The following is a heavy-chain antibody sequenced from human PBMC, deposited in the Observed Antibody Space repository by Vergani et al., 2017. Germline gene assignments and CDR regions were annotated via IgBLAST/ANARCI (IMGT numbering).Heavy chain of an antibody. CDR3: ARSPHGYTYGGYISQFDP. D-gene: IGHD5-18*01. Sequence: QVQLVQSGAEVKKPGASVKVSCKASGYTFASFDITWVRQATGQGLEWMGWMNPNSGDTGFAQKFQGRVTMTRNTSISTAYMELSSLGSEDTAVYYCARSPHGYTYGGYISQFDPWGQGTLVTVSS. V-gene: IGHV1-8*01. CDR2: MNPNSGDT. J-gene: IGHJ5*02. CDR1: GYTFASFD.